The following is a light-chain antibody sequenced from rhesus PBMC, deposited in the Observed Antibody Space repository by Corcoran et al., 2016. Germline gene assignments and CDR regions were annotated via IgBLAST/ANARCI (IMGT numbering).Light chain of an antibody. CDR1: QGISNK. V-gene: IGKV1S17*01. J-gene: IGKJ4*01. CDR2: AAS. CDR3: QHGYSIPVT. Sequence: DIQMTQSPSSLSASVGDRVTITCQASQGISNKLAWYQQKPGKVPKLLIYAASPLHSGVPSRFSGSGSGTDFTLTISSLQPEDFATYYCQHGYSIPVTFVGGTKVEIK.